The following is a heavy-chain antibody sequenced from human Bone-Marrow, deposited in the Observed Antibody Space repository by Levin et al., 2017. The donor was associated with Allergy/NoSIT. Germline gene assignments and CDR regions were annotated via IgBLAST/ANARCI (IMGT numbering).Heavy chain of an antibody. CDR2: ISGSGGST. CDR1: GFTFRSYA. V-gene: IGHV3-23*01. D-gene: IGHD1-26*01. J-gene: IGHJ4*02. Sequence: PGGSLRLSCAASGFTFRSYAMNWVRQAPGKGLEWVSGISGSGGSTYYADPVKGRFTISRDNYINMLDLQMNSLRAEDTAVYFCAKDVRELLFSEFDSWGQGTLVTVSS. CDR3: AKDVRELLFSEFDS.